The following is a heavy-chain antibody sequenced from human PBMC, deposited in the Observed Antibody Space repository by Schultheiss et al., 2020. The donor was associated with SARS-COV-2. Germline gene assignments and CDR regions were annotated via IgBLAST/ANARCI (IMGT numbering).Heavy chain of an antibody. CDR1: GYSFTSYW. J-gene: IGHJ6*02. V-gene: IGHV5-51*01. CDR2: IYPGDSDT. Sequence: GPLKISCKGSGYSFTSYWIGWVRQMPGKGLEWMGIIYPGDSDTRYSPSFQGQVTISADKSISNAYLQWSSLKASDTAMYYCARRGYCSSTSCYDYYGMDVWGQGTTVTVSS. CDR3: ARRGYCSSTSCYDYYGMDV. D-gene: IGHD2-2*01.